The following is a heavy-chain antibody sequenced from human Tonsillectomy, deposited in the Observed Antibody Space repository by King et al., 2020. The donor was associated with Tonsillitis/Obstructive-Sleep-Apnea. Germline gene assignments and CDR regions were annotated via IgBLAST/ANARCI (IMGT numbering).Heavy chain of an antibody. CDR3: TRAGITMVQGVIIPSYNWFDP. CDR2: IRSKAYGGTT. J-gene: IGHJ5*02. Sequence: VQLVESGGGLVKPGRSLRLSCTASGFTFGDYAMSWFRQAPGKGLEWVGFIRSKAYGGTTEYAASVKGSFNISSDDSKSIHYLQMNSLQTEDTAVYYCTRAGITMVQGVIIPSYNWFDPWGQGTLVTVSS. V-gene: IGHV3-49*05. D-gene: IGHD3-10*01. CDR1: GFTFGDYA.